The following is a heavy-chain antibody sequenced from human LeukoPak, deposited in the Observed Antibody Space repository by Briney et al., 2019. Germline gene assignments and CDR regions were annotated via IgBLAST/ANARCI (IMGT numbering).Heavy chain of an antibody. J-gene: IGHJ3*02. CDR2: VRPNNGAT. CDR1: GYTFTGYY. Sequence: ASVKVSCKASGYTFTGYYMHWVRHAPGQGLEWMGWVRPNNGATKYAEKFQGRVTMTRDTSTSTAHMELRSLRSDDTAEYYCARDLEASPGYEGADALNIWGQGTMVTVSS. D-gene: IGHD5-12*01. CDR3: ARDLEASPGYEGADALNI. V-gene: IGHV1-2*02.